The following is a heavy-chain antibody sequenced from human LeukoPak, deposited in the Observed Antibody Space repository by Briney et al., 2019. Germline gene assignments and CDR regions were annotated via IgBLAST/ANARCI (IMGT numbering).Heavy chain of an antibody. Sequence: GGSLRLSCAASGFTFSSYAMHWVRQAPGKGLEWVAVMSYDGSNKYYADSVKGRFTISRDNSKNTLYLQMNSLRAEDTAVYYCATWWAEGATGGFDYWGQGTLVTVSS. D-gene: IGHD1-26*01. CDR2: MSYDGSNK. V-gene: IGHV3-30-3*01. J-gene: IGHJ4*02. CDR1: GFTFSSYA. CDR3: ATWWAEGATGGFDY.